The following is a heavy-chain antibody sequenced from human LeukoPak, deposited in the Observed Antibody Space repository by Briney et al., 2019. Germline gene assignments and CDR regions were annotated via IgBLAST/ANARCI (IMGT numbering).Heavy chain of an antibody. CDR3: ARDPQYSSSSDAFDI. V-gene: IGHV4-61*01. J-gene: IGHJ3*02. D-gene: IGHD6-13*01. Sequence: SETLSLTCTVSGGSVSSGSYYWSWIRRPPGKGLEWIGYIYYSGSTNYNPSIMSRVTISVDTSKNQFSLKLSSVTAADTAVYFCARDPQYSSSSDAFDIWGQGTMVTVSS. CDR1: GGSVSSGSYY. CDR2: IYYSGST.